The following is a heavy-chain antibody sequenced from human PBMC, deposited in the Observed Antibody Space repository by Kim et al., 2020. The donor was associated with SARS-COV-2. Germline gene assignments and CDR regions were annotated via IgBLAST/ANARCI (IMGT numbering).Heavy chain of an antibody. V-gene: IGHV3-33*01. CDR3: ARDPKQHLVNYYYYYGMDV. J-gene: IGHJ6*02. D-gene: IGHD6-13*01. CDR1: RFTFSNYG. CDR2: IWYDGSNK. Sequence: GGSLRLSCAASRFTFSNYGIHWVRQAPGKGLEWVAVIWYDGSNKYYADSVKGRFTISRDNSKNTLYLQMNSLRAEDTAVYYCARDPKQHLVNYYYYYGMDVWGQGTTVTVSS.